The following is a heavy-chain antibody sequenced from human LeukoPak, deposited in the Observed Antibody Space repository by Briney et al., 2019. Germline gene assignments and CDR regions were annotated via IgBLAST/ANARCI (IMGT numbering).Heavy chain of an antibody. CDR1: EFTFRSYE. J-gene: IGHJ4*02. D-gene: IGHD2-15*01. V-gene: IGHV3-48*03. Sequence: GGSLRLSCAASEFTFRSYEMNWVRQAPGKGLEWISYISSTGNTIYYVDSVQGRFTISRDNAKNSLYLQMNSLRAEDTAVYYCARGRYCSGHNCYFDYWGQGTLVIVSS. CDR3: ARGRYCSGHNCYFDY. CDR2: ISSTGNTI.